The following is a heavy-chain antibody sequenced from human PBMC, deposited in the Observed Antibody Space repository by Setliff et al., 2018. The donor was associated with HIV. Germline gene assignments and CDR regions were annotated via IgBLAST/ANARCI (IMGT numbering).Heavy chain of an antibody. CDR2: LQHDEGNK. Sequence: GESLKISCAASGFSLTSYGMHWVRQTPDKGLEWVAFLQHDEGNKYYADSVRGRFTISRDNAKNSLHLQMNSLRAEDTAVYYCARLGGAGPYWGQGTLVTVSS. CDR3: ARLGGAGPY. V-gene: IGHV3-30*12. CDR1: GFSLTSYG. D-gene: IGHD3-16*01. J-gene: IGHJ4*02.